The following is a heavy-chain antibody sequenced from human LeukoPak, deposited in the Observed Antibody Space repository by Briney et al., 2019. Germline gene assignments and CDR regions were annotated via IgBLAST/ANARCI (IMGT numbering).Heavy chain of an antibody. CDR1: GGSISSGGYY. J-gene: IGHJ3*02. V-gene: IGHV4-31*03. D-gene: IGHD4-17*01. CDR3: ARDLSGIYGDYEGLDALDI. CDR2: IYYSGST. Sequence: PSETLSLTCTVSGGSISSGGYYWGWIRQHPGRGLEWIGYIYYSGSTYYNPSLKSRVTRSVDRSKNQFSLKLSSLTAADTAVYYCARDLSGIYGDYEGLDALDIWGQGTMVTVSS.